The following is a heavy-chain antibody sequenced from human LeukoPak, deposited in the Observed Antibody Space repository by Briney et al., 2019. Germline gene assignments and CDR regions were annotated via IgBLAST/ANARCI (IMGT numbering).Heavy chain of an antibody. CDR2: IYYSGST. D-gene: IGHD2/OR15-2a*01. CDR3: TRAFRARYFGL. V-gene: IGHV4-39*01. Sequence: PSETLSLTCTVAAGSITTSSYYWGWIRQPPGKGLEWIGIIYYSGSTYYNPSLKGRVTISVDTSKNQFSLKLSSVTAADTVVYYCTRAFRARYFGLWGRGTLVTVSS. CDR1: AGSITTSSYY. J-gene: IGHJ2*01.